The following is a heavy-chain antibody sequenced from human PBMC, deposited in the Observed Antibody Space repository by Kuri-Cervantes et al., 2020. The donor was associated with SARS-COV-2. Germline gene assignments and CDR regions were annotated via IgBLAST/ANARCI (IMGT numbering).Heavy chain of an antibody. V-gene: IGHV1-69*04. J-gene: IGHJ6*03. Sequence: SVKVSCKASGGTFSSYAISWVRQAPGQGLEWMGRIIPILGTANYAQKFQGRVTMTADKSTSTAYMELSSLRSEDTAVYYCARSYSNYVGYYYYYMDVWGKGTTVTVSS. CDR1: GGTFSSYA. CDR2: IIPILGTA. CDR3: ARSYSNYVGYYYYYMDV. D-gene: IGHD4-11*01.